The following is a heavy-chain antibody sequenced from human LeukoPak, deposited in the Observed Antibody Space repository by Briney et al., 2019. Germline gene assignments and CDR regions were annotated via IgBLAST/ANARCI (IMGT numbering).Heavy chain of an antibody. CDR2: ISGSGGST. CDR1: GGSISSYY. Sequence: ETLSLTCTVSGGSISSYYWSWIRQPPGKGLEWVSAISGSGGSTYYADSVKGRFTISRDNSKNTLYLQMNSLRAEDTAVYYCAKEVGYCSGGSCYSGYWGQGTLVTVSS. J-gene: IGHJ4*02. D-gene: IGHD2-15*01. V-gene: IGHV3-23*01. CDR3: AKEVGYCSGGSCYSGY.